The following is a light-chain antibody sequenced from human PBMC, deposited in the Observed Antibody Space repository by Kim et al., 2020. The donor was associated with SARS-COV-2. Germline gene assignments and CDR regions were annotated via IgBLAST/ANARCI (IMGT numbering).Light chain of an antibody. CDR1: SFRSHY. Sequence: ALGQTVRITCQGDSFRSHYASWYQQKPGQAPVLVIYGKNNRPSGIPDRFSGSSSGNTASLTITGAQAEDEAEYYCNSRDDSDNSFVFATGTKVTVL. V-gene: IGLV3-19*01. J-gene: IGLJ1*01. CDR3: NSRDDSDNSFV. CDR2: GKN.